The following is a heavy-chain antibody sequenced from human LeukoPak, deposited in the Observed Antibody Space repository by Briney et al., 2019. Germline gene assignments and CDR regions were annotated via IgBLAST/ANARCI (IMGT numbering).Heavy chain of an antibody. V-gene: IGHV3-21*01. D-gene: IGHD2-2*01. CDR3: ARGLGYCSSTSCFSRDY. CDR2: ISSSSSYI. CDR1: GFTFSSYS. Sequence: PGGSLRLSCAASGFTFSSYSMNWVRQAPGKGLEWVSSISSSSSYIYYADSVKGRFTISRDNAKNSLYLQMNSLRAEDTAVYYCARGLGYCSSTSCFSRDYWGQGTLVTVSS. J-gene: IGHJ4*02.